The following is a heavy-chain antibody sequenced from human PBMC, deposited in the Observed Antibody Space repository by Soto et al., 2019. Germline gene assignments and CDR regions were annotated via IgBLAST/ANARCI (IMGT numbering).Heavy chain of an antibody. CDR3: ARVVSGSYLDY. V-gene: IGHV4-31*03. CDR1: GGTITTGGHF. CDR2: MYYSGTP. J-gene: IGHJ4*02. Sequence: QVQLQESGPGLVKASQTLSLTCTVSGGTITTGGHFWSWIRQYPGKGLEWIGYMYYSGTPHYNPSLKSRVTISIDTSKNQFSLNLSSVTAADTAVYYCARVVSGSYLDYWGQGTLVTVSS. D-gene: IGHD1-26*01.